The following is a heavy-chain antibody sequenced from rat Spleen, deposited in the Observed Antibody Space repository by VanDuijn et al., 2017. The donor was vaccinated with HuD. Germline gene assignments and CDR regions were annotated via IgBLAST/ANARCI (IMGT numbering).Heavy chain of an antibody. D-gene: IGHD1-9*01. J-gene: IGHJ2*01. CDR3: ATDWDKHSVGVTDH. V-gene: IGHV5S10*01. Sequence: EVQLVESGGGLVQPGRSLKLSCSASGFTFSDYNMAWVRQAPKKGLEWVATIIYDGTRTFYRDSMKGRFTVSRDNAKSTLYLQMDSLRSEDTATYYCATDWDKHSVGVTDHWGQGVMVTVSS. CDR2: IIYDGTRT. CDR1: GFTFSDYN.